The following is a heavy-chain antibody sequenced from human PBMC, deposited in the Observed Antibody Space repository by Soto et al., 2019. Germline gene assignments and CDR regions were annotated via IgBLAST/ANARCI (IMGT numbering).Heavy chain of an antibody. J-gene: IGHJ4*02. CDR1: GASISSDY. Sequence: QVQLQESGPGLVKPSETLSLTCTVSGASISSDYWSWIRQPPGQGLEWIGYIYYSGSTNYNPSLKSRVTISVDTSKNHFSLKLSSVTAADTAVHYCARQHGRTLDYWGQGTLVTVSS. CDR2: IYYSGST. CDR3: ARQHGRTLDY. V-gene: IGHV4-59*08. D-gene: IGHD1-1*01.